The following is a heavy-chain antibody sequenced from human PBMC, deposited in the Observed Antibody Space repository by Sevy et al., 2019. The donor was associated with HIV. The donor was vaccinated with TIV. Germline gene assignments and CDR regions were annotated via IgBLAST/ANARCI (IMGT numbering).Heavy chain of an antibody. D-gene: IGHD6-6*01. V-gene: IGHV4-61*02. CDR3: ARRFSSSSFDY. Sequence: SDTLSLTCTVSADSISSRSYYWNWVRQPAAKGLEWIGRIYTSGTTDYNPSLKSRLTMSVDTSKNQFSLNLRSVTAADTAVYYCARRFSSSSFDYWGQGILVTVSS. CDR1: ADSISSRSYY. CDR2: IYTSGTT. J-gene: IGHJ4*02.